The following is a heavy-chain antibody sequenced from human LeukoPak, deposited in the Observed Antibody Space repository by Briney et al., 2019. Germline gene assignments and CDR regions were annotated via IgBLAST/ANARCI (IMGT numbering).Heavy chain of an antibody. CDR2: ISSSSSYI. D-gene: IGHD4-23*01. CDR1: GFTFSSYS. J-gene: IGHJ4*02. CDR3: ARASLGGGTKYYFDY. V-gene: IGHV3-21*01. Sequence: NAGGSLRLSCAASGFTFSSYSMNWVRQAPGKGLEWVSSISSSSSYIYYADSVKGRFTISRDNAKNSLYLQMNSLRAEDTAVYYCARASLGGGTKYYFDYWGQGTLVTVSP.